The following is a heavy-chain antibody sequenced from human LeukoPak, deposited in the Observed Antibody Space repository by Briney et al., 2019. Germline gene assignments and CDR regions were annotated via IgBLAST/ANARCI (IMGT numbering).Heavy chain of an antibody. V-gene: IGHV1-2*02. CDR1: GYTFTGYY. Sequence: ASVKVSCKASGYTFTGYYMHCVRQAPGQGLEWMEWINPNSGGTNYAQKLQGRVTMTTDTSTSTAYMELRSLRSDDTAVYYCARDGGNWAAAGLFDYWGQGTLVTVSS. J-gene: IGHJ4*02. CDR2: INPNSGGT. CDR3: ARDGGNWAAAGLFDY. D-gene: IGHD6-13*01.